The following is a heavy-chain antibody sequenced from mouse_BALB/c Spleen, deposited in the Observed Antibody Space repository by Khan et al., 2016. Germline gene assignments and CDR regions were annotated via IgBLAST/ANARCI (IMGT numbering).Heavy chain of an antibody. D-gene: IGHD2-12*01. CDR3: ANGRYDHFDY. V-gene: IGHV9-1*02. CDR2: INTYTGEP. CDR1: GYTFTNYG. Sequence: QIQLVQSGPELKKPGETVKISCKASGYTFTNYGMNWVKQAPGKGLKWMGWINTYTGEPTYADDFKGRFAFSLETSASTAYLQINNLKNEDIATYYCANGRYDHFDYWGQGTTLAVSS. J-gene: IGHJ2*01.